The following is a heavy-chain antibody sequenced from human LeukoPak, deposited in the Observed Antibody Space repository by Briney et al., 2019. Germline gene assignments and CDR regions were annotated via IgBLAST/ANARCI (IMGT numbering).Heavy chain of an antibody. D-gene: IGHD3-22*01. Sequence: GGSLRLSCAASGFTFSSYWMSWVRQAPGKGLEWVANIKQDGSGKYYVDSVKGRFTISRDNAKNSLYLQMNSLRAEDTAVYYCARDRDYDSSGYYPGYFDYWGQGTLVTVSS. CDR3: ARDRDYDSSGYYPGYFDY. V-gene: IGHV3-7*01. CDR1: GFTFSSYW. CDR2: IKQDGSGK. J-gene: IGHJ4*02.